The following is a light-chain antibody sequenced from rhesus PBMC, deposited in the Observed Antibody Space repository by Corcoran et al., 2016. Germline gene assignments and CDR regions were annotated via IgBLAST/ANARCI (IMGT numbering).Light chain of an antibody. Sequence: DIQMTQSPSSLSASVGDRVTITCRASQGITNDLAWYQQNTGETPKLLFYEASSLESGIPSRFSGTGSGTDFTLTIRSLQSEDFATYYCHHYYNTPYSFGQGTKVEIK. J-gene: IGKJ2*01. CDR2: EAS. CDR1: QGITND. CDR3: HHYYNTPYS. V-gene: IGKV1S17*01.